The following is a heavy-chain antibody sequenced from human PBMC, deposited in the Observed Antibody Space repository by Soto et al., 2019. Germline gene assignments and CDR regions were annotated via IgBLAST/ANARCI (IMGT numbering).Heavy chain of an antibody. D-gene: IGHD5-12*01. CDR1: GCTVSSCS. CDR2: ISSSSSYI. Sequence: GGSLRLSCAACGCTVSSCSRNFVRQAPGKGLEWVSSISSSSSYIYYADSVKGRFTISRDNAKNSLYLQMNSLRAEDTAVFYCARDWKNSHDYSGLDLRAQGTTLTVS. V-gene: IGHV3-21*01. CDR3: ARDWKNSHDYSGLDL. J-gene: IGHJ6*02.